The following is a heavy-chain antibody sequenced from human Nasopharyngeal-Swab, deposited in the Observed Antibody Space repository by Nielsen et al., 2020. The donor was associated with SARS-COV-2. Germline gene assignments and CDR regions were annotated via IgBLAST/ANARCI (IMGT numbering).Heavy chain of an antibody. CDR3: AKDGRIAASGY. CDR1: GFTVSSYA. V-gene: IGHV3-23*01. CDR2: ISGSGGST. J-gene: IGHJ4*02. Sequence: GESLKISCAASGFTVSSYAMSWVRQAPGKGLEWVSVISGSGGSTYYADSVKGRFTISRDNSKNTLYLQMNSLRAEDTAVYYYAKDGRIAASGYWCQGTLVTVSS. D-gene: IGHD6-6*01.